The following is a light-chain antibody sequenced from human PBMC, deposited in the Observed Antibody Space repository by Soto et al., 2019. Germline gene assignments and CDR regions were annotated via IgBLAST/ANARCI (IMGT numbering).Light chain of an antibody. CDR2: DVS. Sequence: QSALTQPASVSGSPGQSITISCTGTSSDIGGYNDVSWYQQHPGKAPKLMIYDVSNRPSGVSNRFSGSKSGNTASLTISGLQAEDEADYYCSSHAVSSTLVFGGGTKVTVL. CDR3: SSHAVSSTLV. J-gene: IGLJ2*01. CDR1: SSDIGGYND. V-gene: IGLV2-14*01.